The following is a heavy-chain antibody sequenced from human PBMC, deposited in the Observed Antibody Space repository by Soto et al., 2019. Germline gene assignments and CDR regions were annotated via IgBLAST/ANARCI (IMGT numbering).Heavy chain of an antibody. J-gene: IGHJ6*03. V-gene: IGHV1-2*04. CDR2: INPNSGGT. CDR3: ARDKRGYCSGGSCYDRKDYYYYYMDV. Sequence: ASVKVSCKASGYTFTGYYMHWVRQAPGQGLEWMGWINPNSGGTNYAQKFQGWVTMTRDTSISTAYMELSRLRSDDTAVYYCARDKRGYCSGGSCYDRKDYYYYYMDVWGKGTTVTVS. CDR1: GYTFTGYY. D-gene: IGHD2-15*01.